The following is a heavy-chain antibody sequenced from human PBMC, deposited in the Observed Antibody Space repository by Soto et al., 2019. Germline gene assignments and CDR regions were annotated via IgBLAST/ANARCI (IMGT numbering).Heavy chain of an antibody. Sequence: QVQLVQSGAEVKKPGSSVKVSCKASGGIFSTYAISWLRQAPGQGLEWMGGIIPLFGTPNYAQRFQGRVTITADESTSTAYMELSRLRCEDTAVYYCARDRDDYDSGNYYNRIDVWGQGTLVTVSS. D-gene: IGHD3-10*01. CDR3: ARDRDDYDSGNYYNRIDV. J-gene: IGHJ4*02. CDR1: GGIFSTYA. V-gene: IGHV1-69*01. CDR2: IIPLFGTP.